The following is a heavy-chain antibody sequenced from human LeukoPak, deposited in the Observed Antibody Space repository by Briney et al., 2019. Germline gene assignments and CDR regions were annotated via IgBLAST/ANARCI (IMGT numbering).Heavy chain of an antibody. CDR2: ISSSVSTI. D-gene: IGHD3-3*01. J-gene: IGHJ3*02. Sequence: GGSLRLSCAASGFTFSSYEMNWVRQAPGKGLEWVSYISSSVSTIYYADSVKGRFTISRDNAKNSLYLQMNSLRAEDTAVYYCARDSKQRITIFGVDLDAFDIWGQGTMVTVSS. CDR3: ARDSKQRITIFGVDLDAFDI. V-gene: IGHV3-48*03. CDR1: GFTFSSYE.